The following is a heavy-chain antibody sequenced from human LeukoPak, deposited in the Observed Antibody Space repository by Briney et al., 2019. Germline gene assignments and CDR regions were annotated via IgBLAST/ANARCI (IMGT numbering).Heavy chain of an antibody. CDR1: GYTFTSYA. CDR2: INAGNGNT. D-gene: IGHD3-3*01. V-gene: IGHV1-3*01. Sequence: ASVNVSCKASGYTFTSYAMHWVRQAPGQRLEWMGWINAGNGNTKYSQKFQGRVTITRDTSASTAYMELSSLRSEDTAVYYCARAGYYDFWSGYYLNNWFDPWGQGTLVTVSS. J-gene: IGHJ5*02. CDR3: ARAGYYDFWSGYYLNNWFDP.